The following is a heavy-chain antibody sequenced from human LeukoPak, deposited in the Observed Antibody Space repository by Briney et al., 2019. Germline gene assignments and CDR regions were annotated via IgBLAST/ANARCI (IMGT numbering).Heavy chain of an antibody. D-gene: IGHD5-18*01. V-gene: IGHV4-30-4*07. CDR2: IYYSGST. CDR3: ARTGYSYGNAIDY. Sequence: SETLSLTCAVSGGSISSGGYSWSWIRQPPGKGLEWIGYIYYSGSTYYNPSFKSRVTISVDTSKNQFSLKLSSVTAADTAVYYCARTGYSYGNAIDYWGQGTLVTVSS. J-gene: IGHJ4*02. CDR1: GGSISSGGYS.